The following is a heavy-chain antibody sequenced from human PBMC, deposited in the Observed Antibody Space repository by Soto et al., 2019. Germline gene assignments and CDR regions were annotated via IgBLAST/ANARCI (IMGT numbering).Heavy chain of an antibody. Sequence: PGGSLRLSCTASGFTFSTYSMNWVRQAPGKGLEWVSSISSTSSYIYYADSVKGRFTISRDNARNSLHLQMNSLRAEDTAVYYCARGPHSFGLMVYAESDYWGQGTLVTVPQ. CDR3: ARGPHSFGLMVYAESDY. D-gene: IGHD2-8*01. CDR1: GFTFSTYS. CDR2: ISSTSSYI. J-gene: IGHJ4*02. V-gene: IGHV3-21*01.